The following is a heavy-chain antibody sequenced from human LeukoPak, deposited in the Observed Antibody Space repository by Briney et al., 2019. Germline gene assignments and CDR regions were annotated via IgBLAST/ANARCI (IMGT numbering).Heavy chain of an antibody. CDR1: GSTFDDYA. Sequence: PGGSLRLSCAASGSTFDDYAMHWVRQAPGKGLEWVSGISWNSGSIGYADSVKGRFTISRDNAKNSLYLQMNSLRAEDTALYYCAKVYYGSGSWAFDYWGQGTLVTVSS. CDR3: AKVYYGSGSWAFDY. CDR2: ISWNSGSI. J-gene: IGHJ4*02. V-gene: IGHV3-9*01. D-gene: IGHD3-10*01.